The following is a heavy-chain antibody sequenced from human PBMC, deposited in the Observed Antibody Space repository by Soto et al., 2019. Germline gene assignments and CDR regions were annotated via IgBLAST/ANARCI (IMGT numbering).Heavy chain of an antibody. D-gene: IGHD3-16*02. V-gene: IGHV3-33*01. Sequence: QVQLVESGGGVVQPGRSLRLSCAASGFTFSSYGMHWVRQAPGQGLEWVAVIWYDGSNKYYEDSLKGRFTISRDNSKNTLYLQMNSLRAEDTAMYYCASWVIAAGDYWGQGTLVTVSS. CDR1: GFTFSSYG. CDR3: ASWVIAAGDY. CDR2: IWYDGSNK. J-gene: IGHJ4*02.